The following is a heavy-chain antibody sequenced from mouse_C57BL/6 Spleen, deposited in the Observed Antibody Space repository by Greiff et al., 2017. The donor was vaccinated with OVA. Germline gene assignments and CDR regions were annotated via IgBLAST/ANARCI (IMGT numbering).Heavy chain of an antibody. CDR1: GYAFSSYW. D-gene: IGHD2-12*01. J-gene: IGHJ2*01. CDR2: IYPGDGDT. V-gene: IGHV1-80*01. Sequence: QVQLQQSGAELVKPGASVKISCKASGYAFSSYWMNWVKQRPGKGLEWIGQIYPGDGDTNYNGKFKGKATLTADKSSSTAYMQRSSLTSEDSAVYFCARGAGVTTFFDYWGQGTTLTVSS. CDR3: ARGAGVTTFFDY.